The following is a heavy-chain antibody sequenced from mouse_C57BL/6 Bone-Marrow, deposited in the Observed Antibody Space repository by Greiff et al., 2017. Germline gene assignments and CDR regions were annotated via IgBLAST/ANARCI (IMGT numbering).Heavy chain of an antibody. D-gene: IGHD2-3*01. CDR2: INPNNGGT. J-gene: IGHJ2*01. CDR3: AREGWLLIFDY. Sequence: EVQLQQSGPELVKPGASVKISCKASGYTFTDYYMNWVKQSHGKSLEWIGDINPNNGGTSYNQKFKGKATLTVDKSSSTAYMELRSLTSEDSAVYYCAREGWLLIFDYWGQGTTLTVSS. V-gene: IGHV1-26*01. CDR1: GYTFTDYY.